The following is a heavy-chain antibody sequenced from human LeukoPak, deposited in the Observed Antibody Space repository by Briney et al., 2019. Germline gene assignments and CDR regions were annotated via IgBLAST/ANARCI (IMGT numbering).Heavy chain of an antibody. CDR2: IYYSGST. CDR3: ARDGEEDIVVVPAAVRGFDP. D-gene: IGHD2-2*01. V-gene: IGHV4-39*07. J-gene: IGHJ5*02. CDR1: GVSISSSSYY. Sequence: PSETLSLTCTVSGVSISSSSYYWGWIRQPPGKGLEWSGSIYYSGSTYYNPSLKSRVTISVDTSKNQFSLKLSSVTAADTAVYYCARDGEEDIVVVPAAVRGFDPWGQGTLVTVSS.